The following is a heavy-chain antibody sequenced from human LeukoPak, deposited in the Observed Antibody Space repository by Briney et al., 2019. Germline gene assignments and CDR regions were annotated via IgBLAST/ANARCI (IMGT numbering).Heavy chain of an antibody. J-gene: IGHJ4*02. V-gene: IGHV3-33*08. Sequence: GGSLRLSCATSGFTFIDYAMSWVRQAPGKGLEGVAVIWYDGADKYYADSVKGRFTIPRDDAKHTVYLQINTLRAEDTAVYYCARGWYYDILAGPKGADFWGQGTLVTVSS. CDR3: ARGWYYDILAGPKGADF. D-gene: IGHD3-9*01. CDR1: GFTFIDYA. CDR2: IWYDGADK.